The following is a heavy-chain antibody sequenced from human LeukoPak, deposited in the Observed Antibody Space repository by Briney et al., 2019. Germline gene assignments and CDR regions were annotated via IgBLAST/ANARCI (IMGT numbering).Heavy chain of an antibody. Sequence: PGGSLRLSCAASGFTFSNYWMHWARQTPGKGLVWVSRINTDESSTNYADSVKGRFTISRDNAKNTLYLQMNSLRAEDTAVYYCASLGDSFDYWGQGTLVTVSS. CDR3: ASLGDSFDY. V-gene: IGHV3-74*01. CDR1: GFTFSNYW. CDR2: INTDESST. J-gene: IGHJ4*02.